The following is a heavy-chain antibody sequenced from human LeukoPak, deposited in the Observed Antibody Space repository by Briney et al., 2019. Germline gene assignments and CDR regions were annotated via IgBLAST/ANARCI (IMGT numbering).Heavy chain of an antibody. D-gene: IGHD2-2*01. Sequence: SGTLSLTCAVSGGSISSSNWWSWVRQPPGKGLEWIGEIYHSGSTNYNPSLKSRVTISVDTSKNQFSLKLSSVTAADTAVYYCARVQRGKVVPAASYYYYMDVWGKGTTVTVSS. J-gene: IGHJ6*03. CDR3: ARVQRGKVVPAASYYYYMDV. CDR2: IYHSGST. V-gene: IGHV4-4*02. CDR1: GGSISSSNW.